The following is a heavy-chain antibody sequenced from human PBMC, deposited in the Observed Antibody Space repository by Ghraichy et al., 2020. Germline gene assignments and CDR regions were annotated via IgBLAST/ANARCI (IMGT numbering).Heavy chain of an antibody. D-gene: IGHD2-15*01. V-gene: IGHV4-39*07. CDR3: TREDEKGADNAFDI. CDR1: GGSVSGGDYY. Sequence: SETLSLTCSVSGGSVSGGDYYWGWVYQPPGKGLTWIGSIFHDSGRIHYNPSFRSRVTMSVDTSKNEFSLRMSSVTAADTALYYCTREDEKGADNAFDIWGQGTFVTVSS. J-gene: IGHJ3*02. CDR2: IFHDSGRI.